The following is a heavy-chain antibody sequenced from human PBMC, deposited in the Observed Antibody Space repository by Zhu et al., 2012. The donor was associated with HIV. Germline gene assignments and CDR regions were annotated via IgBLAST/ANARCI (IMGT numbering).Heavy chain of an antibody. Sequence: QVQLQQWGAGLLEPSETLSLTCAVYGGSLSGYYWSWIRQPPGKGLEWIGEVNHSGNTNYKPSLQSRVTISVDRSKNQFSLKLTSVTAADTAVYYCARLTSGLTSGWGQGTLVTVSS. CDR1: GGSLSGYY. CDR2: VNHSGNT. J-gene: IGHJ4*02. CDR3: ARLTSGLTSG. V-gene: IGHV4-34*02. D-gene: IGHD6-19*01.